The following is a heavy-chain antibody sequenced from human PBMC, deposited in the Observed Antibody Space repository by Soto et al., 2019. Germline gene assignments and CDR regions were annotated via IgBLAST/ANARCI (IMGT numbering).Heavy chain of an antibody. D-gene: IGHD3-10*01. J-gene: IGHJ5*02. Sequence: EVQLVESGGGLVQPGMSLRLSCAASGFTFDDYAMHWVRQAPGKGLEWVSGISWNSDKIDYADSVRGRFTISRDNAKNPLYLQMNSLSAEDTALYYCTKEVGSAGWWFDPWGQGTLVTVSS. V-gene: IGHV3-9*01. CDR1: GFTFDDYA. CDR2: ISWNSDKI. CDR3: TKEVGSAGWWFDP.